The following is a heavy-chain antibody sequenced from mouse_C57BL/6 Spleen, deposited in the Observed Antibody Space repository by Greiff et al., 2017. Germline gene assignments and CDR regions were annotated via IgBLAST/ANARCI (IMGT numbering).Heavy chain of an antibody. CDR2: IHPNSGST. CDR1: GYTFTSYW. CDR3: ARSDYDYDVRFAY. D-gene: IGHD2-4*01. Sequence: VQLQQPGAELVKPGASVKLSCKASGYTFTSYWMHWVKQRPGQGLEWIGMIHPNSGSTNYNEKFKSKATLTVDKSSSTAYMQLSSLTSEDSAVYYCARSDYDYDVRFAYWGQGTLVTVSA. V-gene: IGHV1-64*01. J-gene: IGHJ3*01.